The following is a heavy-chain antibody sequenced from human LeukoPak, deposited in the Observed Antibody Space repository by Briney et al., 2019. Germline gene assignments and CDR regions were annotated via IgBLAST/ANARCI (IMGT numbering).Heavy chain of an antibody. D-gene: IGHD4-23*01. CDR1: GYTFTGYY. V-gene: IGHV1-2*02. CDR3: ARDGGVGIHDYGGNSGDY. Sequence: GASVKVSCKASGYTFTGYYMHWVRQAPGQGLEWMGWINPNSGGTNYAQKFQGRVTMTTDTSTSTAYMELRSLRSDDTAVYYCARDGGVGIHDYGGNSGDYWGQGTLVTVSS. J-gene: IGHJ4*02. CDR2: INPNSGGT.